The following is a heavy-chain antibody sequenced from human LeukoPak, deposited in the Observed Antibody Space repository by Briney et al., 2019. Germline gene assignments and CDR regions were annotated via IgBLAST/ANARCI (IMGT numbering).Heavy chain of an antibody. CDR2: INAGIGNT. J-gene: IGHJ4*02. CDR1: GYTFTGYY. CDR3: ARGAGLRYFDWLLLDY. Sequence: ASVKVSCKASGYTFTGYYMHWVRQAPGQRLEWMGWINAGIGNTKYSQEFQGRVTITRDTSASTAYMDLSSLRSEDMAVYYCARGAGLRYFDWLLLDYWGQGTLVTVSS. V-gene: IGHV1-3*03. D-gene: IGHD3-9*01.